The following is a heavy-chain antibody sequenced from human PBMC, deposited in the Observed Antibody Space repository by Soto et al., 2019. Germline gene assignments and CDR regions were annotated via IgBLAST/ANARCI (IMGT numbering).Heavy chain of an antibody. Sequence: EVQLVESGGGLVQPGGSLRLSCAASGFTFSDHSMDWVRQAPGKGLEWVGRIRNRPNSYTTQYAASVKGRFAVLRDDSENLGYLQMNDLKTEDTAVYYCVRDSGRGFYFDYWGQGAQVTVSS. D-gene: IGHD3-10*01. V-gene: IGHV3-72*01. CDR3: VRDSGRGFYFDY. CDR1: GFTFSDHS. CDR2: IRNRPNSYTT. J-gene: IGHJ4*02.